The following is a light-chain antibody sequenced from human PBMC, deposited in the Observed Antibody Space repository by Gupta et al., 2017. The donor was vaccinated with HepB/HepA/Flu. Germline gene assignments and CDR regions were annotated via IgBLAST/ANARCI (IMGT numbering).Light chain of an antibody. CDR3: QQDKTYPWT. J-gene: IGKJ1*01. V-gene: IGKV1-5*03. Sequence: DIQMTQSPSTLSASVGDRVTITCRASQSISNWLAWYQQKPGKAPKLLIYKASSLQSGVPSRFSGSGSGTEFTLTISSLQPDDFATYYCQQDKTYPWTFGQGTKVEIK. CDR2: KAS. CDR1: QSISNW.